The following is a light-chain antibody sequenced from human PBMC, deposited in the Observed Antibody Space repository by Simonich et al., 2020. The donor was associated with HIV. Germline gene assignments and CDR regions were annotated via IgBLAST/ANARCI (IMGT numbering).Light chain of an antibody. J-gene: IGLJ3*02. CDR2: GNS. CDR1: SSNIGAGYD. CDR3: QSYDSSLEGV. Sequence: QSVLTQPPSVSGAPGQRVTISCTGSSSNIGAGYDVHWYQQFPGTAPKLLIYGNSNRPSGVPDRFSGSKSGTSASLAITGLQAEDEADYYCQSYDSSLEGVFGGGTKLTVL. V-gene: IGLV1-40*01.